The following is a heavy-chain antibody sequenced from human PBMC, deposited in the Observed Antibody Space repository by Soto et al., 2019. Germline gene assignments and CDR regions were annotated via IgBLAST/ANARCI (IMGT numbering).Heavy chain of an antibody. V-gene: IGHV1-69*01. J-gene: IGHJ5*02. CDR2: IIPIFGTA. D-gene: IGHD6-6*01. CDR3: ARSAGDIAARRSWFDP. Sequence: QVQLVQSGAEVKKPGSSVKVSCKASGGTLSSYAISWVRQAPGQGLEWMGGIIPIFGTANYAQKFQGRVTITADESTSTAYMELSSLRSEDTAVYYCARSAGDIAARRSWFDPWGQGTLVTVSS. CDR1: GGTLSSYA.